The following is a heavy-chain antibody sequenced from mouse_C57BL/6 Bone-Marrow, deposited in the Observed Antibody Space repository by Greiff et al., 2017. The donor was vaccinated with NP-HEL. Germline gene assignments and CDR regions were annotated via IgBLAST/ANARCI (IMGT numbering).Heavy chain of an antibody. CDR3: ARVDSNYVYWYFDV. CDR1: GFTFTDYY. J-gene: IGHJ1*03. Sequence: EVQLQQSGPVLVKPGPSVKISCKASGFTFTDYYMHWVQQSHGKSLEWIGLVYPYNGGTSYNQTFKGKATLTVDTSSSTAYLELNSLTSEDYAVYYCARVDSNYVYWYFDVWGTGTTVTVSA. D-gene: IGHD2-5*01. CDR2: VYPYNGGT. V-gene: IGHV1-36*01.